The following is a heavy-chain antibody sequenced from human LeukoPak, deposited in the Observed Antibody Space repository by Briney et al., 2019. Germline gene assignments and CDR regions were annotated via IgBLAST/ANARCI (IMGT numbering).Heavy chain of an antibody. CDR2: IIPIFGTA. Sequence: ASVKVSCKASGGTFSSYAISWVRQAPGQGLEWMGGIIPIFGTANYAQKFQGRVTITADESTSTAYMELSSLRSEDTAVYYCASLLAAAGARDWFDPWGQGTLVTVSS. V-gene: IGHV1-69*13. D-gene: IGHD6-13*01. CDR1: GGTFSSYA. J-gene: IGHJ5*02. CDR3: ASLLAAAGARDWFDP.